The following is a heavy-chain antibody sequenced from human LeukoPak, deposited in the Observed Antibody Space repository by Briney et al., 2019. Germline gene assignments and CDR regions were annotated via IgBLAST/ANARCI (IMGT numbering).Heavy chain of an antibody. CDR2: ISSSSSSI. J-gene: IGHJ4*02. CDR3: AINYGSGSYPIDY. D-gene: IGHD3-10*01. Sequence: PGGSLRLSCAASGFTFSDYYMSWIRQAPGKGLEWVSSISSSSSSIYYAGSVKGRFTISRDNAKNSLYLQMNSLRGEDTAVYYCAINYGSGSYPIDYWGQETLVTVSS. V-gene: IGHV3-11*04. CDR1: GFTFSDYY.